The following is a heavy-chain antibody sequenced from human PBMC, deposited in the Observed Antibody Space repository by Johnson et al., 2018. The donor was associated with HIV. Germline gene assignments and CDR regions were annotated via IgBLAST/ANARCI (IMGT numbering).Heavy chain of an antibody. D-gene: IGHD2-15*01. CDR2: ISSSGSTI. CDR3: ARSKDCSGGSCPDAFDI. Sequence: VQLVESGGGLVKPGGSLRLSCAVSGFTFSDYYMTWVRQAPGKGLEWVSYISSSGSTIYSADSVKGRFTISRDNAKNSLYLQMNSLRAEDTAVYYCARSKDCSGGSCPDAFDIWGQGTMLIVSS. V-gene: IGHV3-11*04. J-gene: IGHJ3*02. CDR1: GFTFSDYY.